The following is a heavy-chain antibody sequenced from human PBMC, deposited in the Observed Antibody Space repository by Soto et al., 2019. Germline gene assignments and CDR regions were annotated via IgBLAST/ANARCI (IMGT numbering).Heavy chain of an antibody. J-gene: IGHJ6*03. D-gene: IGHD3-3*01. Sequence: PGGSLRLSCAASGFTFSSYWMSWVRQAPGKGLELVANIKQDGSEKYYVDSVKGRFTISRDNAKNSLYLQMNSLRAEDTAVYYCARDAPLRFLCYYYYYMEAWGKGTTVSASS. V-gene: IGHV3-7*01. CDR2: IKQDGSEK. CDR3: ARDAPLRFLCYYYYYMEA. CDR1: GFTFSSYW.